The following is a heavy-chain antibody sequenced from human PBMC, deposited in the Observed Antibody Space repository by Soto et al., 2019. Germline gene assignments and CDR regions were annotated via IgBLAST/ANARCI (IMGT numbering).Heavy chain of an antibody. CDR1: GYTFASYD. Sequence: QVQLVQSGAEVKTPGASVKVSCKASGYTFASYDINWVRQAPGQGLEWMGWMNPNSGNTGYAQKFQGRLTMTRDTALSIAHMELSSLRNEDTAVYYCARSDGYTFNWLDSWGKGTLVTVSA. D-gene: IGHD2-21*01. J-gene: IGHJ5*01. CDR2: MNPNSGNT. CDR3: ARSDGYTFNWLDS. V-gene: IGHV1-8*01.